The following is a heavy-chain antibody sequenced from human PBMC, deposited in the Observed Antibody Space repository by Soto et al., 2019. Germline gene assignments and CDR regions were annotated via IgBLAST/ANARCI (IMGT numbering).Heavy chain of an antibody. V-gene: IGHV4-59*01. CDR2: IYYSGST. D-gene: IGHD3-22*01. J-gene: IGHJ4*02. Sequence: SETLSLTCTVSGGSISSYYWSWIRQPPGKGLEWIGYIYYSGSTNYNPSLKSRVTISVDTSKNQFSLKLSSVTAADTAVYYCAREDDSSGWLDYWGQGTLVTVSS. CDR3: AREDDSSGWLDY. CDR1: GGSISSYY.